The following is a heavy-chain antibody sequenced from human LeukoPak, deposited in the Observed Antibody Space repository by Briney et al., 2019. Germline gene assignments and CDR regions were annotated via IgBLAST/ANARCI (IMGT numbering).Heavy chain of an antibody. CDR3: AREVGYYDSSGHFDY. Sequence: SVTVSCTASGGTFSSYAISWVRQAPGQGLEWMGGIIPIFGTANYAQKFQGRVTITADESTSTAYMELSSLRSEDTAVYYCAREVGYYDSSGHFDYWGQGTLVTVSS. CDR1: GGTFSSYA. D-gene: IGHD3-22*01. V-gene: IGHV1-69*01. CDR2: IIPIFGTA. J-gene: IGHJ4*02.